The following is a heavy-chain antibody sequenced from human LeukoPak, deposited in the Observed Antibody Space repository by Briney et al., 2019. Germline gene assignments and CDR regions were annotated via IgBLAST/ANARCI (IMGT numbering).Heavy chain of an antibody. J-gene: IGHJ4*02. D-gene: IGHD1-26*01. CDR2: INHSGST. V-gene: IGHV4-34*01. CDR1: GGSFSGYY. CDR3: ARRKVRATMGGYDY. Sequence: SETLSLTCAVYGGSFSGYYWSWIRQPPGKGLEWIGEINHSGSTNYNPSLKSRVTISVDTSKNQFSLELSSVTAADTAVYYCARRKVRATMGGYDYWGQGTLVTVSS.